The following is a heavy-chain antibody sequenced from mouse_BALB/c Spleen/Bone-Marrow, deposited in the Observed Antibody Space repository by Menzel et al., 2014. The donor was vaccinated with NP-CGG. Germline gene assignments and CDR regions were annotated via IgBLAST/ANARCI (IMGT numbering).Heavy chain of an antibody. J-gene: IGHJ3*01. CDR1: GYSITGGYG. D-gene: IGHD1-2*01. V-gene: IGHV3-1*02. Sequence: EVKLVESGPDLVKPSQSLSLTCTATGYSITGGYGWHWLRQFPGNKLECAGYINYSGSTYFKPTLKSRISITRDTSKNQFFLQLNSVTAEDTATYYCAREARTAASFDYGGQGTPVTVSA. CDR2: INYSGST. CDR3: AREARTAASFDY.